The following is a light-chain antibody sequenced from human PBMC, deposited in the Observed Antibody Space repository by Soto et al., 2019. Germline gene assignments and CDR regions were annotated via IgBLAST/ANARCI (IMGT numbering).Light chain of an antibody. CDR2: DAF. V-gene: IGKV1-5*01. J-gene: IGKJ1*01. CDR3: QQYHRYSWT. CDR1: QSISSW. Sequence: GDRVTITCRASQSISSWLAWYQQKPGKAPKLLIYDAFSLESGVSSRFSGSGSGTEFTLTISSLQPDDFATYYCQQYHRYSWTFGQGTKVEIK.